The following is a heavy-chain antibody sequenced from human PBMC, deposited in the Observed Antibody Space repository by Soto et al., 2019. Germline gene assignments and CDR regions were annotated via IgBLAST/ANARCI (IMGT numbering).Heavy chain of an antibody. D-gene: IGHD1-1*01. CDR2: IRGSGGST. CDR1: GFTFSRNT. V-gene: IGHV3-23*01. CDR3: AKAQLRYYLDF. J-gene: IGHJ4*02. Sequence: GGSLRPSCATSGFTFSRNTMSWDRQARGRGRGWIAAIRGSGGSTCYADSVKVSFTIAGDNSKKTVYLEMNRLRAEATAVNYCAKAQLRYYLDFWGQGTLGTVSS.